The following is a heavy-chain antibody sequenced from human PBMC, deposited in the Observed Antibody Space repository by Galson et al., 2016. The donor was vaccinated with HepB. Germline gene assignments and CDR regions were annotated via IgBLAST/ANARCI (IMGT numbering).Heavy chain of an antibody. CDR1: GFSFSDYW. J-gene: IGHJ4*02. CDR3: AREGAGGFDY. CDR2: IKQDGSDR. Sequence: LRLSCAASGFSFSDYWMSWVRQAPGKGLEWVAHIKQDGSDRSYVDSVKGRFTISRDNAKNSLYLEMHNLGAEDTATYYCAREGAGGFDYWGQGTLVTVSS. V-gene: IGHV3-7*01.